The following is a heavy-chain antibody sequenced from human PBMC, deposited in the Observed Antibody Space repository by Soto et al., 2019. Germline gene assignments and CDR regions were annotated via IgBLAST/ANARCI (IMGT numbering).Heavy chain of an antibody. Sequence: EVQLVESGGGLVQPGGSQRLSCAASGFTFSSYWMHWVRQAPGKGLVWVSRINSDGSSTSYADSVKGRFTISRDNAKNTLYLQMNSLRAEDTAVYDCARDQGYCSGGSCYVAGYWGQGTLVTVSS. J-gene: IGHJ4*02. D-gene: IGHD2-15*01. CDR3: ARDQGYCSGGSCYVAGY. V-gene: IGHV3-74*01. CDR2: INSDGSST. CDR1: GFTFSSYW.